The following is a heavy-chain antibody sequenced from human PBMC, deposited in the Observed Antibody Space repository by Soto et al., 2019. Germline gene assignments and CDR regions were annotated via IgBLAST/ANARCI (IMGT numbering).Heavy chain of an antibody. J-gene: IGHJ5*02. CDR2: ITASGAAS. V-gene: IGHV3-23*01. CDR1: GVSFGSYP. CDR3: AKDAGYNCGWYRGWYDH. D-gene: IGHD6-19*01. Sequence: EVQLLESGGGLVQPGGSLRLSCAGSGVSFGSYPMSWVRQAPGKGLEWVSSITASGAASYHADSVKGRLTISRENSKNTSYLQMSSLRAEDTAVYFCAKDAGYNCGWYRGWYDHWGQGTLVTVSS.